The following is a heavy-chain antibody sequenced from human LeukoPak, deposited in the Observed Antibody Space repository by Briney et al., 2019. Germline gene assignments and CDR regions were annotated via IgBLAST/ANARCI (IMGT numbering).Heavy chain of an antibody. CDR1: GFTFSSYS. V-gene: IGHV3-21*01. J-gene: IGHJ4*02. CDR3: ARYPYDILTGYCIDY. D-gene: IGHD3-9*01. CDR2: ISSSSSYI. Sequence: GGSLRLSCAASGFTFSSYSMNWVRQAPGKGLEWVSSISSSSSYIYYADSVKGRFTISRDNAKNSLYLQMNSLRAEDTAVYYCARYPYDILTGYCIDYWGQGTLVTVSS.